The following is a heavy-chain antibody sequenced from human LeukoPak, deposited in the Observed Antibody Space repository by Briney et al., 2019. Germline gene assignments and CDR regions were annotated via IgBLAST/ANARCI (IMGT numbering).Heavy chain of an antibody. CDR2: IYYSGST. V-gene: IGHV4-59*01. J-gene: IGHJ5*02. Sequence: SETLSLTCTVSGGSISSYYWSWIRQPPGKGQVWIGYIYYSGSTNYNPSLKSRVTISVDTSKNQFSLKLSSVTAADTAVYYCARAGKGVRNWFDPWGQGTLVTVSS. D-gene: IGHD1-14*01. CDR3: ARAGKGVRNWFDP. CDR1: GGSISSYY.